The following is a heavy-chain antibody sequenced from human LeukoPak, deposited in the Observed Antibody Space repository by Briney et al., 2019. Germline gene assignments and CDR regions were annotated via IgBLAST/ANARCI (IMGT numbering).Heavy chain of an antibody. CDR1: GGSISSYY. J-gene: IGHJ4*02. D-gene: IGHD3-10*01. CDR3: ARVQRITMVRAIFDY. Sequence: SETLSLTCTVSGGSISSYYWGWIRQPPGKGLEWIGSIYHSGSTYYNPSLKSRVTIPVDTSKNQFSLKLSSVTAADTAVYYCARVQRITMVRAIFDYWGQGALVTVSS. V-gene: IGHV4-38-2*02. CDR2: IYHSGST.